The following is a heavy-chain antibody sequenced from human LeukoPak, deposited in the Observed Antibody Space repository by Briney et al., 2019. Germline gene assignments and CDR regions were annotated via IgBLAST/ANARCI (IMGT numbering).Heavy chain of an antibody. D-gene: IGHD4-11*01. Sequence: PGGSLRLSCAASGFTFSSYEMNWVRQAPGKGLEWVSYISSSGSTIYYADSVEGRFTISRDNAKNSLYLQMNSLRAEDTAVYYCARYDYSNYDDRFDPWGQGTLVTVSS. V-gene: IGHV3-48*03. J-gene: IGHJ5*02. CDR3: ARYDYSNYDDRFDP. CDR1: GFTFSSYE. CDR2: ISSSGSTI.